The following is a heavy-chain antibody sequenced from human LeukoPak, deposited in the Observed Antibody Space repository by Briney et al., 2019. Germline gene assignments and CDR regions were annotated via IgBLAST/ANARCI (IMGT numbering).Heavy chain of an antibody. J-gene: IGHJ5*02. CDR2: IYYSGST. D-gene: IGHD4-11*01. V-gene: IGHV4-59*08. CDR3: ARHFHYSNNWFDP. CDR1: GGSISSYY. Sequence: SETLSLTCTVSGGSISSYYWNWTRQPPGKGLEWIGYIYYSGSTNYNPSLKSRVTISVDTSKNQFSLKLSSVTAADTAVYYCARHFHYSNNWFDPWGQGTLVTVSS.